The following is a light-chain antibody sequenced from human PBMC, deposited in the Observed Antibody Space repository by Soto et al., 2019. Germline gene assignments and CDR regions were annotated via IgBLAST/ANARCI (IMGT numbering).Light chain of an antibody. CDR2: GAS. V-gene: IGKV3-15*01. Sequence: EIVMTQSPATLSVSPGERVTLSCRASQNIRSNVAWYQQRPGQAPRLLIYGASTRATGIPARFSGSGSGTEFTLTISSLQSEDFAVYYCQQYNNWPLTFGGGTKVDI. CDR1: QNIRSN. J-gene: IGKJ4*01. CDR3: QQYNNWPLT.